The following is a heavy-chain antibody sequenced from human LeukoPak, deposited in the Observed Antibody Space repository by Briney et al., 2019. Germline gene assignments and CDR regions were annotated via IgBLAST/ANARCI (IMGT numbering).Heavy chain of an antibody. V-gene: IGHV3-48*04. CDR1: GFTFSRYS. CDR2: ITSTSNTI. J-gene: IGHJ4*02. D-gene: IGHD1-7*01. Sequence: GGSLRLSCAASGFTFSRYSMSWVRQAPGKGLEWLSYITSTSNTIYYADSVKGRFTISRDNTKDSLYLQMNSLRAEDTAIYYCAREDDWNYEDYWGQGTLVTVSS. CDR3: AREDDWNYEDY.